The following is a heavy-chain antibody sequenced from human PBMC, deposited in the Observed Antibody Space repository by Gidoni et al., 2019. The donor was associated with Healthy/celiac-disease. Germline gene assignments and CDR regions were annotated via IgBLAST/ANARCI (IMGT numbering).Heavy chain of an antibody. D-gene: IGHD3-22*01. CDR2: IYTSGST. Sequence: QVQLQESGPGLVKPSETLSLTCTVSGGSISSYYWSWIRQPAGKGLAWIGRIYTSGSTNYNPSLKSRVTMSVDTSKNQFSLKLSSVTAADTAVYYCARSADSSGYYLGYYYYGMDVWGQGTTVTVSS. J-gene: IGHJ6*02. CDR1: GGSISSYY. CDR3: ARSADSSGYYLGYYYYGMDV. V-gene: IGHV4-4*07.